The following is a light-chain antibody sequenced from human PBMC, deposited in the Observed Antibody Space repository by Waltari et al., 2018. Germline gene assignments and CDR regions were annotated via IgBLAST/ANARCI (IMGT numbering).Light chain of an antibody. V-gene: IGKV3-15*01. CDR1: QSISTN. J-gene: IGKJ2*01. Sequence: ELVMTQSPAPLTVSPGARATISCRASQSISTNLPWSQQKPGQAPSRLIFGASTGATGIPARFSGSGSGTEFTLTINSMQSEDCAVYYCQQYSDWPQTFGQGTKLEIK. CDR2: GAS. CDR3: QQYSDWPQT.